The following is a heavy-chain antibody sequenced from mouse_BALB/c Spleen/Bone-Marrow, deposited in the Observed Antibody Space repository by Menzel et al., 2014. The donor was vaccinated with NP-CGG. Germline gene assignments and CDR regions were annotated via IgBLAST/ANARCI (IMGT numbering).Heavy chain of an antibody. CDR2: IYPGSDNT. D-gene: IGHD2-3*01. J-gene: IGHJ4*01. CDR3: ARWAADAGYYSRTIEY. V-gene: IGHV1S5*01. CDR1: GYTFTNFW. Sequence: QVQLQQPGPELVRPGASVKLSCKASGYTFTNFWLHWVKQRPGQGLEWIGDIYPGSDNTNYDEKFKTKATLSVDTPSSAAYMQLSTVSSENSAVYFCARWAADAGYYSRTIEYWGQGTSVTVSS.